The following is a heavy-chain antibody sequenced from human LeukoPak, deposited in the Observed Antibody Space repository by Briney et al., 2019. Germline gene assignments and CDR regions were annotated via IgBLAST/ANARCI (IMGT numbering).Heavy chain of an antibody. CDR2: IYYSGST. D-gene: IGHD4-11*01. J-gene: IGHJ6*03. Sequence: PSETLSLTCAVYGGSFSGYYWSWIRQPPGKGLEWIGYIYYSGSTDYNPSLKSRVTISVDSSQNQFSLNLKSVTAADTAVYYCARDSNSHLYSYFSMDVWGKGTTVTVSS. CDR3: ARDSNSHLYSYFSMDV. V-gene: IGHV4-59*01. CDR1: GGSFSGYY.